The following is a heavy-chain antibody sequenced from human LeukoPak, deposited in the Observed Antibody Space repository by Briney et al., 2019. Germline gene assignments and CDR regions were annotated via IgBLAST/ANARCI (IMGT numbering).Heavy chain of an antibody. CDR3: ARDLGGSLDY. Sequence: GRSLRLSCAASGFTFSSYGIHWVRQAPGKGLEWVAVIWYDGSNKFYADSVKGRFTISRDNSKNTLFLQMNSLRAEDTALYYCARDLGGSLDYWGQGTLVTVSS. V-gene: IGHV3-33*01. CDR2: IWYDGSNK. D-gene: IGHD2-15*01. CDR1: GFTFSSYG. J-gene: IGHJ4*02.